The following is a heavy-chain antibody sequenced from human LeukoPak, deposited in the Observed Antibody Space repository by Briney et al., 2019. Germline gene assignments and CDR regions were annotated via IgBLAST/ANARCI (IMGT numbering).Heavy chain of an antibody. D-gene: IGHD2-15*01. V-gene: IGHV4-30-4*01. CDR2: IHYSGIT. CDR3: ARDAYCSGGSCPGAWFDP. Sequence: PSETLSLTCTVSGGSITSGDYYWSWIRQPPGKGLEWIGYIHYSGITYYNPSLRSRVTISGDTSKNQFSLKLTPVTAADTAVYYCARDAYCSGGSCPGAWFDPWGQGTLVTVSS. J-gene: IGHJ5*02. CDR1: GGSITSGDYY.